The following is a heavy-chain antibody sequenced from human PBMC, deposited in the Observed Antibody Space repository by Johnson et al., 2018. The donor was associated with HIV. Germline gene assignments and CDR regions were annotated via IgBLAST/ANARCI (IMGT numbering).Heavy chain of an antibody. D-gene: IGHD3-10*01. Sequence: VQLVESGGGVVQPGGSLRLSWAASGVTISSFGMHWVRQAPGKGLEWVAFIRFDGSDEYYSNSVKGRFTISRDNSKNTLYLQMNSLRPEDTAVYYCTKVWGFYYGQYHDAFDIWGQGTMVTVSS. V-gene: IGHV3-30*02. CDR1: GVTISSFG. J-gene: IGHJ3*02. CDR3: TKVWGFYYGQYHDAFDI. CDR2: IRFDGSDE.